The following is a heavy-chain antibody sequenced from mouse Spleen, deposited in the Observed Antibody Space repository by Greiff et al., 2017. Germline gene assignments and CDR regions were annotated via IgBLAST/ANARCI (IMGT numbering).Heavy chain of an antibody. CDR2: IDPSDSYT. CDR1: GYTFTSYW. Sequence: VQLQQSGAELAKPGASVKLSCKASGYTFTSYWMQWVKQRPGQGLEWIGEIDPSDSYTNYNQKFKGKATLTVDTSSSTAYMQLSSLTSEDSAVYYCARRLYYAMDYWGQGTSVTVSS. J-gene: IGHJ4*01. V-gene: IGHV1-50*01. CDR3: ARRLYYAMDY.